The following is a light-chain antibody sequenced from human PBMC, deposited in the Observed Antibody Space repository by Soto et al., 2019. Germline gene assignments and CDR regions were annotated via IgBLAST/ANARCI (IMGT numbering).Light chain of an antibody. CDR2: KAS. CDR3: QQYQSYPFT. Sequence: DIQMTQSPSTLSASVGDRVTITCRASQSITNSLAWYQHKPGKAPNVLISKASSLQIGVPSRFSGSGSGTEFTLSISSLQPDDFAIYYCQQYQSYPFTFGQGTKLEI. V-gene: IGKV1-5*03. J-gene: IGKJ2*01. CDR1: QSITNS.